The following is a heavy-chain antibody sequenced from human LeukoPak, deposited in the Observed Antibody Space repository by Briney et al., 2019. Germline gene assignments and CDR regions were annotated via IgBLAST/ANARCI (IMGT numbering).Heavy chain of an antibody. CDR2: IKLDGSEK. V-gene: IGHV3-7*03. D-gene: IGHD3-3*01. CDR1: GFTFGKYW. J-gene: IGHJ4*02. CDR3: ARDQYDTWSRRGNFDS. Sequence: GGSLRLSCVASGFTFGKYWMSRVRQAPGKGLEWVANIKLDGSEKNYVDSVKGRFTISRDNTKNSLYLQMNSLRVEDTAVFYCARDQYDTWSRRGNFDSWGQGTLVIVSS.